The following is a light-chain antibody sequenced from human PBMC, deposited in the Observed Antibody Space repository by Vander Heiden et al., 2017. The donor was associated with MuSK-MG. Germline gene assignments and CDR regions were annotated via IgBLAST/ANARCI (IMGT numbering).Light chain of an antibody. CDR3: HQIHTYPLT. V-gene: IGKV1-9*01. CDR1: QGISNH. J-gene: IGKJ4*01. CDR2: FVT. Sequence: DIQLTYSPASLSASVADRVTITCRASQGISNHLAWYQQKPGRGPTLLMYFVTALENGVPSRFSGSGSGAEFTLTISSLQPEDSATYYCHQIHTYPLTFGGGTKVEI.